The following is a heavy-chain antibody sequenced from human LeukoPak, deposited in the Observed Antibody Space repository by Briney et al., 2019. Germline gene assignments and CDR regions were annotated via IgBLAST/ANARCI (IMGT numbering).Heavy chain of an antibody. D-gene: IGHD2-15*01. CDR3: ARDYCSGGSCHGGFDY. CDR2: ISSSSSYI. V-gene: IGHV3-21*01. J-gene: IGHJ4*02. CDR1: GFTFSSYA. Sequence: GGSLRLSCAASGFTFSSYAMSWVRQAPGKGLEWVSAISSSSSYIYYADSVKGRFTISSVNAKKSLYLQMNSLRAEDTAVYYCARDYCSGGSCHGGFDYWSQGTLVTVSS.